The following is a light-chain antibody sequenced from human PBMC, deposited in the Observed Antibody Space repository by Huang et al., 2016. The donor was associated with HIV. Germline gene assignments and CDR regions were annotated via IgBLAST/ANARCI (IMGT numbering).Light chain of an antibody. CDR1: QSLLHTNGYNY. CDR2: LSS. CDR3: MQALQTPRT. V-gene: IGKV2-28*01. J-gene: IGKJ5*01. Sequence: DIVMTQSPLSLPVTPGEPASISCRSSQSLLHTNGYNYVDWYLQKSGQPPQLVIYLSSNRASGVPDRFSGSGSVTHFTLKISRVEAEDVGVYYCMQALQTPRTFGQGTRLEIK.